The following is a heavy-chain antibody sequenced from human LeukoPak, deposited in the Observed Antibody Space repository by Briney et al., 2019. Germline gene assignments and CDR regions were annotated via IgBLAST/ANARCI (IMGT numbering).Heavy chain of an antibody. V-gene: IGHV1-24*01. Sequence: ASVKVSCKVSGYPLPELSMHWVRQDPGKGLEWMGGFDPEDGETIYAQKFQGRGTVTEYTSTDTAYMELSSLRSEDTAVYYCATRKLTMVRGFPFDYWGQGTLVTVSS. CDR3: ATRKLTMVRGFPFDY. CDR2: FDPEDGET. D-gene: IGHD3-10*01. CDR1: GYPLPELS. J-gene: IGHJ4*02.